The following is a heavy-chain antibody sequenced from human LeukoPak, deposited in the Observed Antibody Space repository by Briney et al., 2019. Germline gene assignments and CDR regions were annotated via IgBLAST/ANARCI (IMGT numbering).Heavy chain of an antibody. V-gene: IGHV1-69*05. CDR3: ARGLNYYDSSGYLDY. D-gene: IGHD3-22*01. CDR1: GGTFSSYA. CDR2: IIPIFGTA. Sequence: ASVKVSCKASGGTFSSYAISWVRQAPGQGLEWMGRIIPIFGTANYAQKFQGRVTITTDESTSTAYMELSSLRSEDTAVYYCARGLNYYDSSGYLDYWGQGTLVTVTS. J-gene: IGHJ4*02.